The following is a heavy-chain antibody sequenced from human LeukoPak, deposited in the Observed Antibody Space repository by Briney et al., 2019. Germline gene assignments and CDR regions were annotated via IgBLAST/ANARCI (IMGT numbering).Heavy chain of an antibody. CDR2: ISYDGSNK. CDR3: ARDYYGTSYFDY. J-gene: IGHJ4*02. Sequence: GGSLRLSCAASGFTFSSYAMHWVRQAPGKGLEWVAVISYDGSNKYYADSVKGRFTISRDNSKNTPYLQMNSLRAEDTAVYYCARDYYGTSYFDYWGQGTLVTVSS. CDR1: GFTFSSYA. V-gene: IGHV3-30-3*01. D-gene: IGHD3-10*01.